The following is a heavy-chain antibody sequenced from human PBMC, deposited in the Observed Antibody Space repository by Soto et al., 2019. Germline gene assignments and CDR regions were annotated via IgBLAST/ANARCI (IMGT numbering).Heavy chain of an antibody. Sequence: SETLSLTCTVSGGSISSSSYYWGWIRQPPGKGLEWIGSIYYSGSTYYNPSLKSRVTISVDTSKNQFSLKLSSVTAADTAVYYCANGNYDFWSGLRGVYYYYYYMDVWGKGTTVTVSS. CDR2: IYYSGST. V-gene: IGHV4-39*01. CDR3: ANGNYDFWSGLRGVYYYYYYMDV. D-gene: IGHD3-3*01. J-gene: IGHJ6*03. CDR1: GGSISSSSYY.